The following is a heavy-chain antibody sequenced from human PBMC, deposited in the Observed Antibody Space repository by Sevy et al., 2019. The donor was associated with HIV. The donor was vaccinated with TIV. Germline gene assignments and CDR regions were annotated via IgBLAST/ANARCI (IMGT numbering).Heavy chain of an antibody. CDR3: AKTSFMDFWNDYYSFYFDF. D-gene: IGHD3-3*01. Sequence: GGSLRLSCAAAGFNFNNYAMTWVRQAPGKGLEWVSGISFSGSKTYYAESVKGRFSISRDPSKNTLYLQVNNVRVEDTAVYFCAKTSFMDFWNDYYSFYFDFWGQRTLVTVSS. V-gene: IGHV3-23*01. CDR1: GFNFNNYA. J-gene: IGHJ4*02. CDR2: ISFSGSKT.